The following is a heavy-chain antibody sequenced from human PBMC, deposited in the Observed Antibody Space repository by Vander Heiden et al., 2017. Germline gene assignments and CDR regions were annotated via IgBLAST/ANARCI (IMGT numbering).Heavy chain of an antibody. Sequence: QVQLVESGGGVVQPGRSLRRSCAAPGFTFSSYGMHWVRQAPGKGLEWVAVISYDGSNKYYADSVKGRFTISRDNSKNTLYLQMNSLRAEDTAVYYCAKDLRSNGYYYYGMDVWGQGTTVTVSS. D-gene: IGHD3-3*01. CDR3: AKDLRSNGYYYYGMDV. V-gene: IGHV3-30*18. J-gene: IGHJ6*02. CDR1: GFTFSSYG. CDR2: ISYDGSNK.